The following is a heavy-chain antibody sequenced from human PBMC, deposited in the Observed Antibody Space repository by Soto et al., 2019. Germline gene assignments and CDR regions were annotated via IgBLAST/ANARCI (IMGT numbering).Heavy chain of an antibody. Sequence: SETLSLTCAVYGGSFSGYYWSWIRQPPGKGLEWIGEINHSGSTNYNPSLKSRVTISVDMSKNQFSLKLSSVTAADTAVYYCARNNYYDSSGYYDNFDYWGQGTLVTVS. D-gene: IGHD3-22*01. CDR3: ARNNYYDSSGYYDNFDY. V-gene: IGHV4-34*01. CDR1: GGSFSGYY. J-gene: IGHJ4*02. CDR2: INHSGST.